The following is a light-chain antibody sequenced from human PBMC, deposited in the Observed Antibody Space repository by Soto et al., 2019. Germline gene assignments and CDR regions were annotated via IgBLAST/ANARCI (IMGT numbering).Light chain of an antibody. J-gene: IGKJ1*01. CDR3: QESFSSSWT. CDR1: RTIGNY. Sequence: DIQMTQSPSSLSASVGDRSTITSRPSRTIGNYLIWFQKKLGNAPNLLIYAASSLQSGGSSRFSGRGSGTDFTLTINSLQPEDFATYYCQESFSSSWTFGQGTKVEIK. CDR2: AAS. V-gene: IGKV1-39*01.